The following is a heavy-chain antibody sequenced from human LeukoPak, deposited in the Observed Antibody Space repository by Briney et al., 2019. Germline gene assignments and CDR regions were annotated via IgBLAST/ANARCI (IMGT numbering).Heavy chain of an antibody. Sequence: PGGSLRLSCAASGFTVSSNYMSWVRQAPEKGLEWVSVIYRGGSTYYADSVKGRFTISRDNSKNTLYLQMNSLRAEDTAVYYCATDFWSGSYYYYYYGMDVWGQGTTVTVSS. CDR3: ATDFWSGSYYYYYYGMDV. J-gene: IGHJ6*02. CDR1: GFTVSSNY. D-gene: IGHD3-3*01. V-gene: IGHV3-66*01. CDR2: IYRGGST.